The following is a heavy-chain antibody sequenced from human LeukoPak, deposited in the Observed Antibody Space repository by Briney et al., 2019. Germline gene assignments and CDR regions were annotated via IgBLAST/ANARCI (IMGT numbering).Heavy chain of an antibody. V-gene: IGHV3-21*01. D-gene: IGHD2-2*01. J-gene: IGHJ3*02. CDR2: ISSSRSYI. CDR3: ARVLGYCSSTSCYLNAFDI. Sequence: GGSLRLSCAASGFTFSSYSMDWVRQAPGKGLEWASSISSSRSYIYYADSVKGRFTISRDNAKNSLYLQMNSLRAEDTAVYYCARVLGYCSSTSCYLNAFDIWGQGTMVTVSS. CDR1: GFTFSSYS.